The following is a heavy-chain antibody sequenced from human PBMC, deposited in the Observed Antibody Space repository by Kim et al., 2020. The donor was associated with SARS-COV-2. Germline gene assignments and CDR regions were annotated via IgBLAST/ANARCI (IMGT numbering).Heavy chain of an antibody. CDR1: GGTFSSYA. D-gene: IGHD3-22*01. Sequence: SVKVSCKASGGTFSSYAISWVRQAPGQGLEWMGGIIPIFGTANYAQKFQGRVTITADESTSTAYMELSSLRSEDTAVYYCARDTNYYDSSGYYSPDSDNDAFDIWGQGTMVTVSS. V-gene: IGHV1-69*13. CDR2: IIPIFGTA. CDR3: ARDTNYYDSSGYYSPDSDNDAFDI. J-gene: IGHJ3*02.